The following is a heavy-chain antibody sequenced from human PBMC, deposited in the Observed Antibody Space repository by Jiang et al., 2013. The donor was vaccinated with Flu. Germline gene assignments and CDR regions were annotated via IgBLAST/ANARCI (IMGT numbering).Heavy chain of an antibody. CDR2: IRSKAYGGTT. J-gene: IGHJ4*02. V-gene: IGHV3-49*03. Sequence: VQLLESGGGLVQPGRSLRLSCTASGFTFDDYAMSWFRQAPGKGLEWVGFIRSKAYGGTTEYAASVKGRFTISRDDSKSIAYLQINSLKTEDTAVYYCSRVIVVVTAIIYYFDYWGQGTLVTVSS. CDR3: SRVIVVVTAIIYYFDY. CDR1: GFTFDDYA. D-gene: IGHD2-21*02.